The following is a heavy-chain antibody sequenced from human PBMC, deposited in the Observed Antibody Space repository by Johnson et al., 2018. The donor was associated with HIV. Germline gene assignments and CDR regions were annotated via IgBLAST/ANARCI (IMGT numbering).Heavy chain of an antibody. CDR1: GFSFSNTW. D-gene: IGHD2-21*01. V-gene: IGHV3-15*02. Sequence: VLLVESGGTLVKPGGSLRLSCAASGFSFSNTWLSWVRQAPGKGLEWVARIKRKSDGGPPDYAAPVTGRFSISRDDSKSTVYLKMNSLNTEDSSVYYCTTDLIVVIPIGAFDVWGQNPMVTVSS. J-gene: IGHJ3*01. CDR2: IKRKSDGGPP. CDR3: TTDLIVVIPIGAFDV.